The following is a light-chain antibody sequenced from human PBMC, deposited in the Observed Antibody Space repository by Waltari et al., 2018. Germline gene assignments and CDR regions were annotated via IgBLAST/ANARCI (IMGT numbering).Light chain of an antibody. CDR1: SSDVGGYNY. Sequence: QSALTQPRSVSGSPGQSVTISCTGTSSDVGGYNYVSWYQQHPGKAPKLMIYDVSKRPSGVPARFSGSKSGTSAPLAISGLQAEDEANYYCQSFDISLSVGVLFGGGTKVSVL. J-gene: IGLJ2*01. CDR3: QSFDISLSVGVL. CDR2: DVS. V-gene: IGLV2-11*01.